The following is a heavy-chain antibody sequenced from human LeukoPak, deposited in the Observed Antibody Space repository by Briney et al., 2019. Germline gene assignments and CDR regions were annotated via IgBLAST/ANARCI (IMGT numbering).Heavy chain of an antibody. CDR3: ARDHIEYYDSPDDAFDT. D-gene: IGHD3-3*01. Sequence: GGSLRLSCAASGFTFSSYAMHWVRQAPGKGLEWVTVISYDGSNKYYADSVKGRFTIPRDNSKSTLYLQMNSLRAEDTAVYYCARDHIEYYDSPDDAFDTWCQETMVIVVS. V-gene: IGHV3-30*04. CDR1: GFTFSSYA. CDR2: ISYDGSNK. J-gene: IGHJ3*02.